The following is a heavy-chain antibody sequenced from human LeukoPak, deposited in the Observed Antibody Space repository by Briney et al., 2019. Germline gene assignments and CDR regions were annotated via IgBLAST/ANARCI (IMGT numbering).Heavy chain of an antibody. CDR3: ARRSFYYDSSGDYYAYFDF. CDR1: GGSISSGDYY. CDR2: IYYSGST. Sequence: SQTLSLTCTVSGGSISSGDYYWSWIRQPPGKGLEWIGYIYYSGSTNYNPSLKSRVTISVDTSKNQFSLRLSSVTAADTALYYCARRSFYYDSSGDYYAYFDFWGQGTLVTVSS. V-gene: IGHV4-30-4*01. D-gene: IGHD3-22*01. J-gene: IGHJ4*02.